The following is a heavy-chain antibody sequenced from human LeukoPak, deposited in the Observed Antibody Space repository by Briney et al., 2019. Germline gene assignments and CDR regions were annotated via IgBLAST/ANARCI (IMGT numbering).Heavy chain of an antibody. CDR2: TYYRSKWYN. Sequence: SQTLSLTCAISGDSVSNNSAAWDWIRQSPSRGHEWLGRTYYRSKWYNDYAVSVKSRITINPDTSKNQFSLQVNSVTPEDTAVYYCARAPTPIIAVAGSFDYWGQGTLVTVSS. J-gene: IGHJ4*02. CDR1: GDSVSNNSAA. V-gene: IGHV6-1*01. CDR3: ARAPTPIIAVAGSFDY. D-gene: IGHD6-19*01.